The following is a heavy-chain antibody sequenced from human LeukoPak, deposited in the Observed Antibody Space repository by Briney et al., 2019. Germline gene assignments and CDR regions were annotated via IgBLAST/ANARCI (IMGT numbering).Heavy chain of an antibody. CDR2: ISSTSNYI. CDR3: ARGKTSQNIVTRKTYNWFDP. Sequence: GGSLRLSCTASGFTFINYSMNWVRQAPGKGLEWVSSISSTSNYIYYADSVKGRFTISRDNAKNSLYLQMKSLRAEDTAVYYCARGKTSQNIVTRKTYNWFDPWGQGTLVTVSS. V-gene: IGHV3-21*01. CDR1: GFTFINYS. D-gene: IGHD2/OR15-2a*01. J-gene: IGHJ5*02.